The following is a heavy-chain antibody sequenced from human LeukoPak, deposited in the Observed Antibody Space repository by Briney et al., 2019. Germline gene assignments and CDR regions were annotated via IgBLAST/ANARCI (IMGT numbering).Heavy chain of an antibody. Sequence: GGSLRLSCAASGFTFNSYGMNWVRQAPGKGLEWVSTISGTAGSTYYADSVKGRFTISRDNSKNTLFLQMNSLRAEDTAVYFCAKDRGQNLSDFLTGPAYYFDYWGQGTLVTVSS. CDR2: ISGTAGST. V-gene: IGHV3-23*01. D-gene: IGHD3/OR15-3a*01. CDR3: AKDRGQNLSDFLTGPAYYFDY. CDR1: GFTFNSYG. J-gene: IGHJ4*02.